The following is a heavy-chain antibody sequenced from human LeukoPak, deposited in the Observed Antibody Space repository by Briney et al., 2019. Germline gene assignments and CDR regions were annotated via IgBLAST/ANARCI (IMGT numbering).Heavy chain of an antibody. CDR1: GLTFSSYS. CDR2: ISSSSSYI. V-gene: IGHV3-21*01. Sequence: GGSLRLSCAASGLTFSSYSMNWVRQAPGKGLEWVSSISSSSSYIYYADSVKGRFTISRDNAKNSLYLQMNSLRAEDTAVYYCARGGTELGIDAFDIWGQGTMVTVSS. D-gene: IGHD7-27*01. CDR3: ARGGTELGIDAFDI. J-gene: IGHJ3*02.